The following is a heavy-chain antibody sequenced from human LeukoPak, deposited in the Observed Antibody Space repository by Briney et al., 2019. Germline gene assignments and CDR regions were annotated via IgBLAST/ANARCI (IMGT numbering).Heavy chain of an antibody. CDR1: GYTFTGYY. Sequence: GASVKVSCKASGYTFTGYYIHWVRLAPGQGLAWMGRINSNSGVSNYAQRFQGRVTMTRDTSISTAYMELSGLTSDDTAVYYCARRFCTGGSCYPDYWGQGTLVTVSS. CDR2: INSNSGVS. V-gene: IGHV1-2*02. CDR3: ARRFCTGGSCYPDY. D-gene: IGHD2-15*01. J-gene: IGHJ4*02.